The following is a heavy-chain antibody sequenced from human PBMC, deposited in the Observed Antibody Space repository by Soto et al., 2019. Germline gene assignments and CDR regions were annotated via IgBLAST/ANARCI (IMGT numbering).Heavy chain of an antibody. D-gene: IGHD3-3*01. J-gene: IGHJ6*02. Sequence: QLQLQESGSGLVKPSQTLSLTCAVSGVSISSDGYSWSWIRQPPGKGLEWFGFIYQSGSTYYNPSLKRRGTMSVDRSKNQFSLKLTSLTAADTAVYYCARAYYDFWTSYHYGMDVWGQGTTVTVSS. CDR1: GVSISSDGYS. V-gene: IGHV4-30-2*01. CDR2: IYQSGST. CDR3: ARAYYDFWTSYHYGMDV.